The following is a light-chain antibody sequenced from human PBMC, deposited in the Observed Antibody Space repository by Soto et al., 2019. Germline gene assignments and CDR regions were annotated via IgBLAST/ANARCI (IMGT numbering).Light chain of an antibody. CDR3: QQSYGTPIT. Sequence: IQLPQSQSFKSASIEGGVTITSRASQGISSNLAWYQQKPGKAPKLLIYAASTLQSGVPSRFSGSGSGTHFTLTITSLQPEDFATYYCQQSYGTPITFGQGT. V-gene: IGKV1-9*01. CDR1: QGISSN. J-gene: IGKJ5*01. CDR2: AAS.